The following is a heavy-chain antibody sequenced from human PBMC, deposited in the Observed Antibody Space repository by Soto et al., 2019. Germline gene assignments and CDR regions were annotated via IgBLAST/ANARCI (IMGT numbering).Heavy chain of an antibody. J-gene: IGHJ6*02. CDR2: IDPSDSYT. D-gene: IGHD2-2*01. CDR1: GYSFTSYW. Sequence: GESLKISCKGSGYSFTSYWISWVRQMPGKGLEWMGRIDPSDSYTNYSPSFQGHVTISADKSISTAYLQWSSLKASDTAMYYCASSRYCSSTSCYDFYYYYGMDVWGQGTKVTVSS. CDR3: ASSRYCSSTSCYDFYYYYGMDV. V-gene: IGHV5-10-1*01.